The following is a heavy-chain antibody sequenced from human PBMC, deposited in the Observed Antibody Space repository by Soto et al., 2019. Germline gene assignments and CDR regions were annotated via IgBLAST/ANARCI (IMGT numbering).Heavy chain of an antibody. CDR1: SGSASSGDYY. V-gene: IGHV4-39*01. CDR3: ARLFYYASGNYYRHFYY. Sequence: SETLSLTCTVSSGSASSGDYYWGWIRQPPGKGLEWIGSFYYGGSTYYNPSLKNRVTLSVDTSRKQFSLKLASVTAADTAVYYCARLFYYASGNYYRHFYYWGQGTPVTVSS. J-gene: IGHJ4*02. D-gene: IGHD3-10*01. CDR2: FYYGGST.